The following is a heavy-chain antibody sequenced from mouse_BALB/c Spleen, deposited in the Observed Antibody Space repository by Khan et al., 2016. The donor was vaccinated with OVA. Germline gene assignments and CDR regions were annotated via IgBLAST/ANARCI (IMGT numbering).Heavy chain of an antibody. CDR1: GYTFTDYY. CDR2: IYPGSDNT. V-gene: IGHV1-77*01. J-gene: IGHJ3*01. Sequence: QVQLQQSGAELARPGASVTLSCKASGYTFTDYYIHWMRQRTGQGLEWIGEIYPGSDNTYYNEKFKGKATLTADKSSSTAYLQLSRLTSEDSAVYFCAREGAAWFPYWGQGTLVTVSA. CDR3: AREGAAWFPY.